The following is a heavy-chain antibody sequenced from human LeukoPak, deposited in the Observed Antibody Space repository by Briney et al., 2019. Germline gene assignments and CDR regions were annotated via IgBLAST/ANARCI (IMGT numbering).Heavy chain of an antibody. V-gene: IGHV3-33*01. CDR1: GFTFSSYG. Sequence: GGSLRLSCAASGFTFSSYGMHWVRQAPGKGLEWVAVIWYDGSNKYYADSVKGRFTISRDNSKNTLYPQMNSLRAEDTAVYYCARDSQHDYQSYGMDVWGQGTTVTVSS. D-gene: IGHD4-11*01. CDR3: ARDSQHDYQSYGMDV. J-gene: IGHJ6*02. CDR2: IWYDGSNK.